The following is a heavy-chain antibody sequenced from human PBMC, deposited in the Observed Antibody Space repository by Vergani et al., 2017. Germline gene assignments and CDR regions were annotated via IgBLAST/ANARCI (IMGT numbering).Heavy chain of an antibody. D-gene: IGHD1-1*01. CDR2: ISGSGIST. CDR3: AKTFRGGQPNFDAFDI. CDR1: GFTFSSYA. J-gene: IGHJ3*02. V-gene: IGHV3-23*04. Sequence: VQLVESGGGVVQPGGSLRLSCAASGFTFSSYAMSWVRQAPGKGLEWVSTISGSGISTYYADSVRGRFTISRDNSKNTLYLLMNSLRAEDTAVYYCAKTFRGGQPNFDAFDIWGQGTMFTVSS.